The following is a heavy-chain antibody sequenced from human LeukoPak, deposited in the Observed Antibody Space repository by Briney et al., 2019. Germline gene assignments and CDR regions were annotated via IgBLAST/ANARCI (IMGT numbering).Heavy chain of an antibody. Sequence: GGSLRLSYAASGFTVSSNYMSWVRQAPGKGLEWVSVIYSGGSTYYADSVKGRFTISRDNSKNTLYLQMNSLRAEDTAVYYCASWGEKSDAFDIWGQGTMVTVSS. V-gene: IGHV3-53*01. CDR2: IYSGGST. CDR3: ASWGEKSDAFDI. J-gene: IGHJ3*02. D-gene: IGHD3-16*01. CDR1: GFTVSSNY.